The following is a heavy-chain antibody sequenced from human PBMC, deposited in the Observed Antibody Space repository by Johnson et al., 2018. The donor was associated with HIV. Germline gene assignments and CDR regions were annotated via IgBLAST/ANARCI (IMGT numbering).Heavy chain of an antibody. D-gene: IGHD6-13*01. J-gene: IGHJ3*02. CDR1: GFPFSSYA. CDR3: ARRGRSSSWYDLDI. CDR2: ISYDVGNK. V-gene: IGHV3-30*04. Sequence: VQLVESGGGVVQPGRSLRLSCEASGFPFSSYALNWFRKAPGRGLGWVAFISYDVGNKSYEAPVKGRFTISRDNAKKSLFLQMNSLRADDTAVYYCARRGRSSSWYDLDIWGQGTMVSVSS.